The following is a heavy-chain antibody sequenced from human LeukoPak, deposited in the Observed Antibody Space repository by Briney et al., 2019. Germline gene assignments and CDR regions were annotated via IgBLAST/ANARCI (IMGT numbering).Heavy chain of an antibody. D-gene: IGHD2-2*01. CDR1: GYTFTGYY. V-gene: IGHV1-2*02. CDR3: ARESACGTTNCLAPADWLDP. Sequence: ASVKASCKASGYTFTGYYMHWVRQAPGQGLEWMGWISPNSGDTDIAQKFQGRVTMTRDTSIATSYMEVDSLTSDDTAVHYCARESACGTTNCLAPADWLDPWGQGTLVIVSS. J-gene: IGHJ5*02. CDR2: ISPNSGDT.